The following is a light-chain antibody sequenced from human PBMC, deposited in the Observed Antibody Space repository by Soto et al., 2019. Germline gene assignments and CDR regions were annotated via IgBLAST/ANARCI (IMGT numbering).Light chain of an antibody. CDR2: ENN. V-gene: IGLV1-51*02. CDR1: SSNIGNNY. Sequence: QSVLTQPPSVSAAPGQKVTISCSGSSSNIGNNYVSWYQHLPGTAPRLLIFENNKQPSGIPDRFSGSKSGTSATLAITGLQTGDEADYYCGTWDIRLNINWVFGGGTKLTVL. J-gene: IGLJ3*02. CDR3: GTWDIRLNINWV.